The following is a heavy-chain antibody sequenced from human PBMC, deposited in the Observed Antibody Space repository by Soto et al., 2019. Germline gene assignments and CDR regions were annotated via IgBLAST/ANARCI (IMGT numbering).Heavy chain of an antibody. Sequence: TQALSLTSASTGDSVSRNSAAWNWIRQSPSRGLEWLGRTYYRSKWYNDYAVSVKSRITINPDTSKNQFSLQLNSVTPEDTAVYYCARSESIAARPSNYYYYGMDVWGQGTTVTVSS. V-gene: IGHV6-1*01. CDR3: ARSESIAARPSNYYYYGMDV. J-gene: IGHJ6*02. D-gene: IGHD6-6*01. CDR1: GDSVSRNSAA. CDR2: TYYRSKWYN.